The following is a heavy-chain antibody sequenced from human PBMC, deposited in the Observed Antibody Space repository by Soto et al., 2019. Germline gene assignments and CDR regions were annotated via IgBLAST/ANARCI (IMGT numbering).Heavy chain of an antibody. CDR2: ISTFNGKT. V-gene: IGHV1-18*01. Sequence: QVQLVQSGGDVKTPGASVKVSCTTFRYTFTSHGIAWVRQAPGQGLEWMGWISTFNGKTDYAQKFQGSVTMTTDTSTSTAYMELRSLTSDDTAIYYCARDTYDTTGYPLDYWGQGTLVTVSS. CDR1: RYTFTSHG. CDR3: ARDTYDTTGYPLDY. J-gene: IGHJ4*02. D-gene: IGHD3-22*01.